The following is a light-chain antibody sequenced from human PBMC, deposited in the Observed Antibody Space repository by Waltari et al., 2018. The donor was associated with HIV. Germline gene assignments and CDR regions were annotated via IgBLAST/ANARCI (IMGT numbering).Light chain of an antibody. Sequence: SYELTQPPSVSVSPGQTASITCSGDKLVDKYACWYQQKPGQSPVLVIYQDSKRPSGIPERFSGSNSGNTATLTISGTQAMDEADYYCQAWDSSTRVVFGGGTKLTVL. CDR2: QDS. CDR3: QAWDSSTRVV. CDR1: KLVDKY. V-gene: IGLV3-1*01. J-gene: IGLJ2*01.